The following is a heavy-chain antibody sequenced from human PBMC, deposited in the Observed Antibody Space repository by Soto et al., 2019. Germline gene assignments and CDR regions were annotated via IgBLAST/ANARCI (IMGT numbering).Heavy chain of an antibody. CDR2: MSRSGST. CDR1: GGSINTNTYY. J-gene: IGHJ1*01. V-gene: IGHV4-39*02. Sequence: QLQLQESGPGLVKPSETLSLTCAVSGGSINTNTYYWGWIRQPPGKGLEWIGSMSRSGSTHYNPYLKSRITISLDMSKNRFSLDLRSVTAADTAVYYCVGHFNGRGGGHFPHWGQGTPVTVSS. CDR3: VGHFNGRGGGHFPH. D-gene: IGHD3-10*01.